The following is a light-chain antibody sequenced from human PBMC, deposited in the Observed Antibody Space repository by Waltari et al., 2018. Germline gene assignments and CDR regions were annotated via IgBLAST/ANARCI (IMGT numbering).Light chain of an antibody. Sequence: SYALTPPPSVYVSPGQTAKITRSGDTSGENFVFWYQPKPGQSPLLIMYQDKKRPSGTPERFACSISGNTVTLTISGTQAMDEADYYCQAWDSTTDVVFGGGTKLTVL. CDR2: QDK. CDR3: QAWDSTTDVV. CDR1: TSGENF. J-gene: IGLJ2*01. V-gene: IGLV3-1*01.